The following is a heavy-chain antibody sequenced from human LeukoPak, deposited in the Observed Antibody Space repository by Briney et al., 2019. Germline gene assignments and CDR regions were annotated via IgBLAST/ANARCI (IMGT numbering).Heavy chain of an antibody. CDR3: ARDFYSSYDIGRYYYYMDV. CDR2: IKQDGSEK. Sequence: GGSLRISCAASGFTFNNYWMTWVRQAPGKGLEWVANIKQDGSEKYYVDSVKGRFTISRDNAKNSLYLQMNSLRAEDTAVYYCARDFYSSYDIGRYYYYMDVWGKGTTVTVSS. V-gene: IGHV3-7*01. D-gene: IGHD3-9*01. J-gene: IGHJ6*03. CDR1: GFTFNNYW.